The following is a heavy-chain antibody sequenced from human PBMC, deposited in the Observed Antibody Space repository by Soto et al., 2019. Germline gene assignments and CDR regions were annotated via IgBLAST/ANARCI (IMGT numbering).Heavy chain of an antibody. CDR1: GFTFSTYW. V-gene: IGHV3-74*01. J-gene: IGHJ4*02. Sequence: GGSLRLSCAASGFTFSTYWMHWVRQAPGKGLVWVSRINSDGSSTFYADSVKGRFTISRDNAKNTLYLQMNSLRAEDTAVYYCTSSLLTPFDYWGQGTLVTAPQ. CDR3: TSSLLTPFDY. CDR2: INSDGSST. D-gene: IGHD7-27*01.